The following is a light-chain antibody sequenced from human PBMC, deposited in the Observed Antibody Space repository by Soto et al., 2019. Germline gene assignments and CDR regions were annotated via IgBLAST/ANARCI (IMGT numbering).Light chain of an antibody. Sequence: AIQMTQSPSSLSVSVGDRVTITCRASQDIRNDLGWYQKKPGKAPKLLIYGTSNLQSGVPSRFSGSGSGTDFTLTISSLQPEDFAISYCLQDYIYPYTFGQGNQLESK. CDR1: QDIRND. J-gene: IGKJ2*01. V-gene: IGKV1-6*01. CDR3: LQDYIYPYT. CDR2: GTS.